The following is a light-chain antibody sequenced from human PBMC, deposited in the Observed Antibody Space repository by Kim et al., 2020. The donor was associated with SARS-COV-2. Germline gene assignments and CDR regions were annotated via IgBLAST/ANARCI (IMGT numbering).Light chain of an antibody. CDR3: GSYTNTRTVV. CDR1: TSDVGGYDF. Sequence: GQSITISCTGTTSDVGGYDFVSWYQQHPDNAPKLIIYDVSIRPSGVSNRFSGSKSGSTASLTISGLQAEDEAHYYCGSYTNTRTVVFGGGTQLTVL. CDR2: DVS. J-gene: IGLJ2*01. V-gene: IGLV2-14*03.